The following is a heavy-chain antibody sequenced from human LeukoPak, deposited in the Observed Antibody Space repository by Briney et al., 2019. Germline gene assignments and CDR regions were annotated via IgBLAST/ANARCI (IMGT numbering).Heavy chain of an antibody. CDR2: IAPSDSYT. CDR3: VRQPPGVYDTTQNWFDP. CDR1: GYSFPSYW. J-gene: IGHJ5*02. V-gene: IGHV5-10-1*01. D-gene: IGHD3-22*01. Sequence: GESLRISCKVSGYSFPSYWIIWVRQVPGKGVEWMGRIAPSDSYTNYNPSFEGHVTMSAEKSITTVYLQWSSLKASDTAMYYCVRQPPGVYDTTQNWFDPWGQGTLVTVSS.